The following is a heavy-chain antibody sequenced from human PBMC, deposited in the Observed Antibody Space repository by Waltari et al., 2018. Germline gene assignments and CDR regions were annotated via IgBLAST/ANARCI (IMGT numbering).Heavy chain of an antibody. CDR3: AQGQWLFPAYYYGMDV. D-gene: IGHD6-19*01. CDR2: IIPIFGTA. V-gene: IGHV1-69*01. J-gene: IGHJ6*02. Sequence: QVQLVQSGAEVKKPGSSVKVSCKASGGTFSSYAISWVRQAPGQGLEWMGGIIPIFGTANYAQKFEGRVTSTADESTSTAYMELSSLRSEDTAVYYCAQGQWLFPAYYYGMDVWGQGTTVTVSS. CDR1: GGTFSSYA.